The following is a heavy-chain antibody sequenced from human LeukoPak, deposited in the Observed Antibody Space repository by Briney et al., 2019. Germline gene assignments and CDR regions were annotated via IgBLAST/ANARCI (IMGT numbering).Heavy chain of an antibody. V-gene: IGHV3-23*01. J-gene: IGHJ4*02. CDR1: GFTFSCCA. CDR2: ISGSGGST. Sequence: GGSLRLSCAACGFTFSCCAMSWVRQSPGKGLELVSAISGSGGSTYYADSVKGRFTISRDNSKNTLYLQMNSLRAEDTAVYYCAKDYYGSGSSHWGQGTLVTVSS. CDR3: AKDYYGSGSSH. D-gene: IGHD3-10*01.